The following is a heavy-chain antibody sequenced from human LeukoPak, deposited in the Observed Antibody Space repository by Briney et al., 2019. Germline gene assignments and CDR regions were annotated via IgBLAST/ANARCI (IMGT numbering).Heavy chain of an antibody. Sequence: GGSLRLSCAASGFTFSNAWMTWVRQAPGKGLEWVGRIKSKTAGGTIDYAAPVKGRFTISRDDSKNTLYLQMNSLKTEDTAVYYCTTGESMVGSTIHIRWADWGQGTLVTVSS. CDR1: GFTFSNAW. V-gene: IGHV3-15*01. J-gene: IGHJ4*02. CDR3: TTGESMVGSTIHIRWAD. CDR2: IKSKTAGGTI. D-gene: IGHD1-26*01.